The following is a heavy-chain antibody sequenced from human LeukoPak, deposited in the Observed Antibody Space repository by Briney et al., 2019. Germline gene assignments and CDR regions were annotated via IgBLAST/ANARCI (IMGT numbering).Heavy chain of an antibody. D-gene: IGHD2-2*01. Sequence: GGSLRLSCAASGFTFSSYAMHWVRQAPGKGLEWVAIIWHDGSNKFYANSVKGRFTISKDNSKNTVYLQMNNLRAEDTAVYYCARAPYHMYSDFWGQGTLVTVSS. CDR1: GFTFSSYA. CDR3: ARAPYHMYSDF. V-gene: IGHV3-33*08. J-gene: IGHJ4*02. CDR2: IWHDGSNK.